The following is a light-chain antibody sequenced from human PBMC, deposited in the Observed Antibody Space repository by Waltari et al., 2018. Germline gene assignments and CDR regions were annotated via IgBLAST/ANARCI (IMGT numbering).Light chain of an antibody. V-gene: IGLV2-11*01. CDR1: TSDVGAYDY. Sequence: QSALIHPRAVCRSPVPSVLISCTGATSDVGAYDYVSWYQQHPGKAPTLIIYDVNNRPSGVPDRFSGSKSGNTASLTISGLQAEDEADYYCCSYAGNYANYVFGTGTKLT. J-gene: IGLJ1*01. CDR3: CSYAGNYANYV. CDR2: DVN.